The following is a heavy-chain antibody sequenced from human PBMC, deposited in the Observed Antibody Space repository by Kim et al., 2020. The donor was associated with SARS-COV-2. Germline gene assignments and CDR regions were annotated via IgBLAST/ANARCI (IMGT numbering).Heavy chain of an antibody. Sequence: SVNGRFPISIYNSKNTLYLQMNSLRAEDTAVYYCARDGSYCGGDCYSYYWGQGTLVTVSS. J-gene: IGHJ4*02. V-gene: IGHV3-66*01. D-gene: IGHD2-21*02. CDR3: ARDGSYCGGDCYSYY.